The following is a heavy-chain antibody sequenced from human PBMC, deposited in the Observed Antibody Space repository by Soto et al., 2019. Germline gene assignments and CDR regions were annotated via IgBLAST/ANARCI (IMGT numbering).Heavy chain of an antibody. Sequence: EVQVVESGGGVVQPGGSLRLSCAASGFSFSTWMHWVRQAPGKGLVWLSRINSDGSSITYADSVKGRFIVSRDNAKNTLYLQINSLTAEDTAVYYCTRGASGYGNFDYWGQGVLLTVSS. CDR1: GFSFSTW. V-gene: IGHV3-74*01. CDR2: INSDGSSI. D-gene: IGHD5-12*01. CDR3: TRGASGYGNFDY. J-gene: IGHJ4*02.